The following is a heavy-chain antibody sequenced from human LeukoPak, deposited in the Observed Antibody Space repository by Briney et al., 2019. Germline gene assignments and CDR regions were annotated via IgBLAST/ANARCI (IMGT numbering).Heavy chain of an antibody. D-gene: IGHD3-3*01. CDR1: GFTFSNYW. CDR3: ARRPDFWSGYYTGGHYYMDV. Sequence: PGGSLRLSCVVSGFTFSNYWMSWVRQAPGKGLEWVANIKQDGSEKHYADSVKGRFTISRDNAKNSLYLQMNSLTAEDTAVYYCARRPDFWSGYYTGGHYYMDVWGKGTTVTVSS. V-gene: IGHV3-7*01. CDR2: IKQDGSEK. J-gene: IGHJ6*03.